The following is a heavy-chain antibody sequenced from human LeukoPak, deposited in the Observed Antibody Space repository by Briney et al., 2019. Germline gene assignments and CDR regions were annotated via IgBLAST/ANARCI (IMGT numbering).Heavy chain of an antibody. CDR1: GYTLTELS. CDR2: FDPEDGET. CDR3: ATAPPAGGAMVRGVPNYYYYGMDV. V-gene: IGHV1-24*01. Sequence: ASVKVSCKVSGYTLTELSMHWVRQAPGKGLEWMGGFDPEDGETIYAQKFQGRVTMTEDTSTDTAYMELSSLRSEDTAVYYCATAPPAGGAMVRGVPNYYYYGMDVWGQGTSVTVSS. D-gene: IGHD3-10*01. J-gene: IGHJ6*02.